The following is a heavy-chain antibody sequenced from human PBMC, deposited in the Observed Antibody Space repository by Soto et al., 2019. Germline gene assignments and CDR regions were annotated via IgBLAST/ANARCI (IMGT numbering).Heavy chain of an antibody. CDR1: GYPFTSYA. V-gene: IGHV1-3*01. CDR2: INAGNGNT. J-gene: IGHJ5*02. CDR3: ARGYGGYFHWFDP. Sequence: QVQLVQSGAEVKKPGASVKVSCKASGYPFTSYAMHWVLQAPGQRLEWMGWINAGNGNTKYSQKFQGRVTITRDTSASTAYMELSSLRSEDTAVYYCARGYGGYFHWFDPWGQGTLVTVSS. D-gene: IGHD5-12*01.